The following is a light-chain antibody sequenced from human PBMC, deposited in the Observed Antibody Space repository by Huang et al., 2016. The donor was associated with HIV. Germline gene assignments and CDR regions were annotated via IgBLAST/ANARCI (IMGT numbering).Light chain of an antibody. CDR3: QQYNNWRGT. CDR2: GAS. J-gene: IGKJ1*01. CDR1: QSVSSN. Sequence: EIVMTQSPATLSVSPGERATLSCRASQSVSSNLAWYQQKPGQAPRLLIYGASTRATGIPARFRGSGSGTEFTLTISSLQSEDFAVYYCQQYNNWRGTFGQGTKVEIK. V-gene: IGKV3-15*01.